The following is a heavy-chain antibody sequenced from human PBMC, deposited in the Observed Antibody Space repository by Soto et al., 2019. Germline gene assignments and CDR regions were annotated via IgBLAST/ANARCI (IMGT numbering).Heavy chain of an antibody. D-gene: IGHD3-10*01. Sequence: EVQLLESGGGLVQPGGSLRLSCAASGFTFSSYAMSWVRQAPGKGLEWGSTSNGNNVNTYYADSVKGRFTISRDNSKSTLYLQMNSLSAEDTAVYYCATGGNYYGTSRYLEGGFAYWGQGALVTVSS. V-gene: IGHV3-23*01. CDR1: GFTFSSYA. CDR3: ATGGNYYGTSRYLEGGFAY. CDR2: SNGNNVNT. J-gene: IGHJ4*02.